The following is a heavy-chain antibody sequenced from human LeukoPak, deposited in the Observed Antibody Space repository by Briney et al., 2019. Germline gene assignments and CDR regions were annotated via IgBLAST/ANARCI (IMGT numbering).Heavy chain of an antibody. CDR3: ATSRYYYDSSGYYNGAAFDI. V-gene: IGHV4-39*01. CDR1: GGSISSSSYY. CDR2: IYYSGST. J-gene: IGHJ3*02. Sequence: SETLSLTCTVSGGSISSSSYYWGWIRQPPGKGLEWIGSIYYSGSTYYNPSLKSRVTISVDTSKNQFSLKLSSVTAADTAVYYCATSRYYYDSSGYYNGAAFDIWGQGTMFTVSS. D-gene: IGHD3-22*01.